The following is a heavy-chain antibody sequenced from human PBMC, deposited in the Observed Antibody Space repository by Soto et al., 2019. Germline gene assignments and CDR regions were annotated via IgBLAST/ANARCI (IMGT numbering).Heavy chain of an antibody. CDR2: VDGSGADT. CDR3: AKEIFAAAYAATSAFDL. V-gene: IGHV3-23*01. CDR1: GFTFSSHA. J-gene: IGHJ4*02. D-gene: IGHD2-8*01. Sequence: PGGSLRLSCAASGFTFSSHAMGWLRQAPGTEPEWVAFVDGSGADTSYADSVKGRFTISRDNSENSLFLHMNSLRAEDTGRYFCAKEIFAAAYAATSAFDLWGQGT.